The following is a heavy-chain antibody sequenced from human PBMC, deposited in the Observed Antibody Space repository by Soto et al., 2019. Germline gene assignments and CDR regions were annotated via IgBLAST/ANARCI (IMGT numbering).Heavy chain of an antibody. D-gene: IGHD2-2*03. CDR2: IYYSGST. V-gene: IGHV4-61*01. Sequence: QVQLQESGPGLVKPSETLSLTCTVSGGSVSRGSYFWSWIRQPPGKGLEWIGYIYYSGSTNYNPSLKSRVTLSVDTSKNQFSLKLSSVTAADTAVYYCARDSGYCSSTSCYPIYGMDVWGQGTTVTVSS. J-gene: IGHJ6*02. CDR3: ARDSGYCSSTSCYPIYGMDV. CDR1: GGSVSRGSYF.